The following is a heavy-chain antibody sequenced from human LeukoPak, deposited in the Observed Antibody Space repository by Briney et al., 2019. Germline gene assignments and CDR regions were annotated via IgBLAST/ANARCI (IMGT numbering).Heavy chain of an antibody. D-gene: IGHD3-9*01. J-gene: IGHJ6*02. CDR3: ARSAYYDILTGYLHGMDV. CDR2: IQSDGSKK. CDR1: GFTFSSYG. V-gene: IGHV3-33*01. Sequence: GGSLRLSCAASGFTFSSYGMHWVRQAPGKGLEWVAVIQSDGSKKYYADSVKGRFTISRDNSKNTLYLQMNSLRAEDTAVYYCARSAYYDILTGYLHGMDVWGQGTTVTVSS.